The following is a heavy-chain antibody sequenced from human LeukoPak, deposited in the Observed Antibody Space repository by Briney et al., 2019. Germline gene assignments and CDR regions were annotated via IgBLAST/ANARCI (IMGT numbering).Heavy chain of an antibody. Sequence: GGSLRLSCAASGFTFSSYSMNWVRQAPGKGLEWVSSISSSSSYIYYADSVKGRFTISRDNAKNSLYLQMNSLRAEDTAVYYCAGEWRDYGSGMTWGQGTLVTVSS. V-gene: IGHV3-21*01. D-gene: IGHD3-10*01. CDR2: ISSSSSYI. CDR3: AGEWRDYGSGMT. CDR1: GFTFSSYS. J-gene: IGHJ5*02.